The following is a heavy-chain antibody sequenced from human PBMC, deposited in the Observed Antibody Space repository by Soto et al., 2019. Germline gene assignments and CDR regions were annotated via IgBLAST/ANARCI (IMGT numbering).Heavy chain of an antibody. CDR2: VHFSGST. V-gene: IGHV4-59*01. CDR1: AVSSNDND. CDR3: ARFGAAAAHDDN. Sequence: SQKLSLTYDVSAVSSNDNDWGWIRQAPGKGLEWVGYVHFSGSTTYNPSLAPRLNISFDMSKSQVYLQLTSVTAADTAVYYCARFGAAAAHDDNWGRGVLVT. J-gene: IGHJ4*01. D-gene: IGHD6-13*01.